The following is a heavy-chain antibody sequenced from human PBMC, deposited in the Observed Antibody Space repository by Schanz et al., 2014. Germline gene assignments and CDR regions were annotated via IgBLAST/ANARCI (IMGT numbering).Heavy chain of an antibody. CDR2: ISGSGAST. V-gene: IGHV3-23*01. D-gene: IGHD3-10*01. J-gene: IGHJ3*02. CDR1: GFSFGTYA. CDR3: AKGRFGELSAFDI. Sequence: EVHLLESGGGLVQPGGSLRLSCAASGFSFGTYAMSWVRQAPGKGLEWVSGISGSGASTYYADSVKGRFTISRDNSNKTVDLQMNSLRAEDTAVYYCAKGRFGELSAFDIWGQGTMVTVSA.